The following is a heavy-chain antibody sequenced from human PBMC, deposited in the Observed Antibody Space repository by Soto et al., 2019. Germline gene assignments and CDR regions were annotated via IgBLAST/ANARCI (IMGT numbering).Heavy chain of an antibody. J-gene: IGHJ4*02. Sequence: GGSLRLSCVVSGFTFSAYPLNWVRQAPGQGLGWVGNINRRGTATNDEDSVSSRFSTSKDSTRNSLYLIMDSLRVEDTATYYCVRGAPTPGLDIWGRGTMVTVSS. V-gene: IGHV3-7*03. CDR3: VRGAPTPGLDI. CDR1: GFTFSAYP. CDR2: INRRGTAT. D-gene: IGHD2-15*01.